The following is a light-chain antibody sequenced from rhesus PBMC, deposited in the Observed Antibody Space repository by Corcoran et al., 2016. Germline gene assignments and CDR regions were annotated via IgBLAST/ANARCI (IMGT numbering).Light chain of an antibody. CDR3: AAWDDSLSGYI. Sequence: QSVLTQPPSASEAARKSVTISCSGSSSNIGSNSVSWYQQLPETAPKLLIYYNARRASGVSDRFSGSKSGTSASLAISGLQPEDEADYYCAAWDDSLSGYIFGAGTRLTVL. CDR1: SSNIGSNS. V-gene: IGLV1-60*01. J-gene: IGLJ1*01. CDR2: YNA.